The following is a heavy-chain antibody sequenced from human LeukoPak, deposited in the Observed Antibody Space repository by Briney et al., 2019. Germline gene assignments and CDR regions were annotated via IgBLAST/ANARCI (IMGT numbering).Heavy chain of an antibody. J-gene: IGHJ4*02. CDR2: IYYSGST. Sequence: PSETLSLTCTVSGGSISSGDYYWSWIRQPPGMGLEWIGYIYYSGSTYYNPSLKSRVTISVDTSKNQFSLKLSSVTAADTAVYYCARDRGYSSSWYLDYWGQGTLVTVSS. D-gene: IGHD6-13*01. V-gene: IGHV4-30-4*01. CDR1: GGSISSGDYY. CDR3: ARDRGYSSSWYLDY.